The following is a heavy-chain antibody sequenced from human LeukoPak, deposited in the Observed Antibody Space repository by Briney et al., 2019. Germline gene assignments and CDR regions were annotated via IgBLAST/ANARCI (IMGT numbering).Heavy chain of an antibody. D-gene: IGHD3-3*01. Sequence: KPSETLSLTCAVYGGSFSGYYWSWIRQPPGKGLEWIGEINHSGSTNYNPSLKSRVTISVDTSKNQSSLKLSSVTAADTAVYYCARVGYRYYDFWSGYYREGTGSIGYWGQGTLVTVSS. CDR1: GGSFSGYY. V-gene: IGHV4-34*01. J-gene: IGHJ4*02. CDR3: ARVGYRYYDFWSGYYREGTGSIGY. CDR2: INHSGST.